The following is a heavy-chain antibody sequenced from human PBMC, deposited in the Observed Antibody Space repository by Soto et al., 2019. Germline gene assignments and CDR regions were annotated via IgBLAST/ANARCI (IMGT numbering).Heavy chain of an antibody. CDR1: GFTFSSYA. Sequence: GPLRHPCAASGFTFSSYAMRWVRKAPGKGLEWVSSISSSSSYIYYAESVKGRFTISRDNAKNSLYLQMNSLRAEDTAVYHCARGRVAARPPPYYYGMGVWGQGTTVTGSS. CDR2: ISSSSSYI. V-gene: IGHV3-21*01. D-gene: IGHD6-6*01. J-gene: IGHJ6*02. CDR3: ARGRVAARPPPYYYGMGV.